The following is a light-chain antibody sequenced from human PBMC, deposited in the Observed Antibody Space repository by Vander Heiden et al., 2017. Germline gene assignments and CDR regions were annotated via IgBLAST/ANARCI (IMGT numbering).Light chain of an antibody. CDR3: AAWDDSLNGPAVV. Sequence: QSVLTQPPSASGTPGQRVTISCSGSSSNIGSNTVNWYQQLPGTAPKLLIYSNNQRPSGVPDRFSGSKSGTSASLAISGLQSEDEADYYCAAWDDSLNGPAVVFGGGTKLTGL. CDR1: SSNIGSNT. CDR2: SNN. J-gene: IGLJ2*01. V-gene: IGLV1-44*01.